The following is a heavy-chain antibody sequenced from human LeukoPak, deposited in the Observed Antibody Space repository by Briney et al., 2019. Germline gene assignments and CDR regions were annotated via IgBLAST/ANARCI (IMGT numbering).Heavy chain of an antibody. CDR1: GGSISGYY. V-gene: IGHV4-59*08. D-gene: IGHD3-16*01. CDR3: ARGHYGFDP. CDR2: MYYSGGDT. Sequence: LETLSLTCTVFGGSISGYYWSWLRQPPVKGLEWIAYMYYSGGDTDYNPSLNSRVAISVDTSTNQVSLKLRSVTAADTAVYYCARGHYGFDPWGQGILVTVSS. J-gene: IGHJ5*02.